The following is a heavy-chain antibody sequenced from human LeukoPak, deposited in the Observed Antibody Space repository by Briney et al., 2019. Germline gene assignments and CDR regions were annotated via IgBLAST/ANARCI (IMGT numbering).Heavy chain of an antibody. J-gene: IGHJ6*03. CDR2: IYTSGST. Sequence: SETLSLTCTVSGGSISSGSYYWSWIRQPAGKGLEWIGRIYTSGSTNYNPSLKSRVTISVDTSKNQFSLKLSSVTAADTAVYYCARAGEGSTSYYYYYYYMDVWGKGTTVTVSS. D-gene: IGHD2-2*01. V-gene: IGHV4-61*02. CDR3: ARAGEGSTSYYYYYYYMDV. CDR1: GGSISSGSYY.